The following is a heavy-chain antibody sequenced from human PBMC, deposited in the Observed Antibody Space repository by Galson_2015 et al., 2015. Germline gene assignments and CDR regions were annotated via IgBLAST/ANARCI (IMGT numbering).Heavy chain of an antibody. CDR2: ITGSAGST. V-gene: IGHV3-23*01. D-gene: IGHD5-12*01. Sequence: SLRLSCAASELTFRNYAMSWVRQAPGKGLEWVSAITGSAGSTYYAESVKGRFTISRDISKNTLYLQMNSLRAEDTAVYYCAKDGAFSGYDQNWFASCGQGALVTVSS. CDR1: ELTFRNYA. J-gene: IGHJ5*01. CDR3: AKDGAFSGYDQNWFAS.